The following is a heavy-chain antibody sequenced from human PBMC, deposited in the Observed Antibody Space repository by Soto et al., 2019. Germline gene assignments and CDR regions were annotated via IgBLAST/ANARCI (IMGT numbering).Heavy chain of an antibody. CDR2: IKSKTDGGTT. Sequence: GGSLRLSCAASGFTFSNAWMSWVRQAPGKGLEWVGRIKSKTDGGTTDYAAPVKGRFTISRDDSKNTLYLQMNSLKTEDTAVYYCTTSHYYGSGSYGYSYGMDVWGQGTTVTVSS. V-gene: IGHV3-15*01. CDR3: TTSHYYGSGSYGYSYGMDV. CDR1: GFTFSNAW. J-gene: IGHJ6*02. D-gene: IGHD3-10*01.